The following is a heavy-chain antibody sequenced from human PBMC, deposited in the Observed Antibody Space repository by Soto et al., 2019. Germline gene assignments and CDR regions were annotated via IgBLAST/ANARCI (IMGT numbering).Heavy chain of an antibody. CDR1: GFMFNNYA. Sequence: EVHLLESGGNLVQPGGSLRLSCAASGFMFNNYAMTWVRQAPGKELEWVSTISAGGATYYAESVKGRFTISRDNSESTLHLQVSSLRAEDTAFYYWAKSGHAQWLGTFDSWGQGTLVTVSS. V-gene: IGHV3-23*01. D-gene: IGHD6-19*01. CDR2: ISAGGAT. CDR3: AKSGHAQWLGTFDS. J-gene: IGHJ4*02.